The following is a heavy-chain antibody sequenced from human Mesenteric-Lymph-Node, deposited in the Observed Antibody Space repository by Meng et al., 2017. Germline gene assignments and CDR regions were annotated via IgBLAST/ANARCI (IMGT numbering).Heavy chain of an antibody. CDR2: INPNSGGT. V-gene: IGHV1-2*02. J-gene: IGHJ3*02. D-gene: IGHD2-21*01. Sequence: ASVKVSCKASEYTFSDYYMHWVRQAPGQGLEWMGWINPNSGGTNNPQKFEGRVTMTRDTSINTAYMELSRLRSDDTAVYYCARDALGVVVNPKHDAFDIWGQGTMVTVSS. CDR3: ARDALGVVVNPKHDAFDI. CDR1: EYTFSDYY.